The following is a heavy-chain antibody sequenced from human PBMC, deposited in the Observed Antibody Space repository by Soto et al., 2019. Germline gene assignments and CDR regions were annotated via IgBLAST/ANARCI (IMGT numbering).Heavy chain of an antibody. Sequence: PVGSLRLSCASSVFTFSSYWMSWVRHAPGKGLEWVANIKQDGSEKYYVDSVKGRFTISRDNAKNSLYLQMNSLRAEDTAVYYCARDRRQGFLEWLPRQTYYYYYYGMDVWGQGTTVIVSS. J-gene: IGHJ6*01. CDR3: ARDRRQGFLEWLPRQTYYYYYYGMDV. D-gene: IGHD3-3*01. V-gene: IGHV3-7*03. CDR1: VFTFSSYW. CDR2: IKQDGSEK.